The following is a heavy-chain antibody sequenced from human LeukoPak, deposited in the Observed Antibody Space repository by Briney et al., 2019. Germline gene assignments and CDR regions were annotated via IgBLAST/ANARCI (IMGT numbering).Heavy chain of an antibody. CDR3: ARGLGAANLIDY. CDR2: TYYRSKWYN. J-gene: IGHJ4*02. CDR1: GDSVSSNSVA. V-gene: IGHV6-1*01. Sequence: SQTLSLTCAISGDSVSSNSVAWNWIRQSPSRGLEWPGRTYYRSKWYNDYAVSVKSRITINPDTSKNQFSLQLNSVTPEDTAVYYCARGLGAANLIDYWGQGTLVTVSS. D-gene: IGHD1-26*01.